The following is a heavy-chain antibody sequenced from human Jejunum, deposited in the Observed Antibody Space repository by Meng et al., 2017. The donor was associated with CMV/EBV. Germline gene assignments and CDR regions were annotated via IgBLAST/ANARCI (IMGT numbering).Heavy chain of an antibody. CDR1: GLTFGRNW. V-gene: IGHV3-74*01. CDR2: INGEERST. Sequence: CEASGLTFGRNWMVWMRRAPGKGLVWVTRINGEERSTGYADSVKGRFIPSRDNAKNTVYLQMDSLRADDTAVYYCARAAMPYGLDVWGQGTTVTVSS. J-gene: IGHJ6*02. CDR3: ARAAMPYGLDV. D-gene: IGHD2-2*01.